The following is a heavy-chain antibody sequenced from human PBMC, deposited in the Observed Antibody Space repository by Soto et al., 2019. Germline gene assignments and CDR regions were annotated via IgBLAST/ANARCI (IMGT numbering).Heavy chain of an antibody. D-gene: IGHD2-2*01. CDR2: INPSGGST. J-gene: IGHJ5*02. Sequence: QVQLVQSGAEVKKPGASVKVSCKASGYTFTSYYMHWVRQAPGQGLEWMGIINPSGGSTSYAQKFQGRVTMTRDTSTSTVYMELSSLRAEDTAVYYCARANIVVVPAAKRTVYGFDPWGQGTLVTVSS. CDR3: ARANIVVVPAAKRTVYGFDP. CDR1: GYTFTSYY. V-gene: IGHV1-46*01.